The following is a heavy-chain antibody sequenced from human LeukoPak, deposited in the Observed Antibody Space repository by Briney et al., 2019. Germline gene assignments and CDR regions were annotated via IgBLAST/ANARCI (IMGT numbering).Heavy chain of an antibody. CDR2: VSSHGNDG. CDR3: TRDAYNFNDFDY. CDR1: EFTFSHFA. J-gene: IGHJ4*02. V-gene: IGHV3-30*01. D-gene: IGHD5-24*01. Sequence: GGSLRLSCAVSEFTFSHFAMHWVRQAPGKGLEWVAVVSSHGNDGYYADSVKGRFTISRDNSRNTLYLQIDSLRAEDTAIYYCTRDAYNFNDFDYWGQGTLVTVSS.